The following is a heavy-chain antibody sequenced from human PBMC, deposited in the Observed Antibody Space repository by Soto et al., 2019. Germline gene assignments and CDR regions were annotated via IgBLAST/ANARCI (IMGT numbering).Heavy chain of an antibody. D-gene: IGHD3-3*01. CDR2: ISAYNGNT. CDR1: GYTFTSYG. V-gene: IGHV1-18*01. Sequence: ASVKVSCKASGYTFTSYGISWVRQAPGQGLEWMGWISAYNGNTKYAQKLQGRVTMTTDTSTSTAYMELRSLRSDDTAVYYCATYSYYDFWSGFDYWGQGTLVTVSS. J-gene: IGHJ4*02. CDR3: ATYSYYDFWSGFDY.